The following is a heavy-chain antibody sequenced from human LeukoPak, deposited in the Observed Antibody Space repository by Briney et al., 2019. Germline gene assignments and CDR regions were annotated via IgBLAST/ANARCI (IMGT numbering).Heavy chain of an antibody. CDR3: ARDPYSGNYGNYYYYYMDV. V-gene: IGHV3-21*01. D-gene: IGHD1-26*01. J-gene: IGHJ6*03. Sequence: KSGGSLRLSCAASGFTFNNYNMNWVRQAPGKALEWVSSITSSGTYIFYADSVKGRFTISRDNAKNSLYLRMNSLGPEDTAVYYCARDPYSGNYGNYYYYYMDVWGKGTTVTISS. CDR1: GFTFNNYN. CDR2: ITSSGTYI.